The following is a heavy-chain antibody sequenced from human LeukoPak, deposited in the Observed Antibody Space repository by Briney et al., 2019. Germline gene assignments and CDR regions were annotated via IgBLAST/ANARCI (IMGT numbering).Heavy chain of an antibody. Sequence: SQTLSLTXTVSGGSISSGSYYWSWIRQPAGKGLEWIGRIYTSGSTNYNPSLKSRVTISVDTSKNQFSLKLSSVTAADTAVYYCARGRGYSGYDSPQDDYWGQGTLVTVSS. CDR2: IYTSGST. CDR3: ARGRGYSGYDSPQDDY. D-gene: IGHD5-12*01. J-gene: IGHJ4*02. V-gene: IGHV4-61*02. CDR1: GGSISSGSYY.